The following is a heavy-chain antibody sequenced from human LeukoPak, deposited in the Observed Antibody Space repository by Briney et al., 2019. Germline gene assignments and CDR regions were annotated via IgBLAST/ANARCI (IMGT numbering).Heavy chain of an antibody. J-gene: IGHJ4*02. D-gene: IGHD3-16*02. CDR3: ARTYYDYAWGSYHLDY. CDR1: GGSISSYY. CDR2: IYYSGST. V-gene: IGHV4-59*01. Sequence: PSETLSLTCTVSGGSISSYYWSCGRQPPGKGLEWGGSIYYSGSTKYNPSIKSRVTISVDTSKNQFSLKLSSVTAADTAVYYCARTYYDYAWGSYHLDYWGQGTLVTVSS.